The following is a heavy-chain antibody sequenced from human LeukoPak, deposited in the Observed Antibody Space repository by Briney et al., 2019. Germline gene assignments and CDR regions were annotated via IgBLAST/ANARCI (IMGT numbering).Heavy chain of an antibody. V-gene: IGHV4-30-2*01. J-gene: IGHJ4*02. CDR2: IYHSGST. Sequence: SETLSLTCAVSGGSISSGGYSWSWIRQPPGKGLEWIGYIYHSGSTYYNPSLKSRVTISVDRSKNQFSLKLSSVTAADTAVYYCARQYSGYDAFDYWGQGTLVTVTS. D-gene: IGHD5-12*01. CDR3: ARQYSGYDAFDY. CDR1: GGSISSGGYS.